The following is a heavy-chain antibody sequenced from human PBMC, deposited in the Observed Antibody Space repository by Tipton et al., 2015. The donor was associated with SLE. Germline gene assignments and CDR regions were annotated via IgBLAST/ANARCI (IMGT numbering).Heavy chain of an antibody. V-gene: IGHV4-59*01. CDR3: ARDQGIAAAGIRGGAFDI. CDR2: IYYSGGT. Sequence: TLSLTCTVSGGSISSYYWSWIRQPPGKGLEWIGYIYYSGGTNYNPSLKSRVTISVDTSKNQFSLKLSSVTAADTAVYYCARDQGIAAAGIRGGAFDIWGQGTMVTVSS. D-gene: IGHD6-13*01. J-gene: IGHJ3*02. CDR1: GGSISSYY.